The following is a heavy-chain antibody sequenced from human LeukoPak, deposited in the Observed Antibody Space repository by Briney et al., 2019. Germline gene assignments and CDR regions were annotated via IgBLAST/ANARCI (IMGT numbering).Heavy chain of an antibody. Sequence: SVKVSCKASGGSFSSYAISWVRQAPGQGLEWMGGIIPIFGTANYAQKFQGRVTITADESTSTAYVELSSLRSEDTAVYYCARVLADAFDIWGQGTMVTVSS. CDR3: ARVLADAFDI. CDR1: GGSFSSYA. D-gene: IGHD3-3*01. V-gene: IGHV1-69*01. J-gene: IGHJ3*02. CDR2: IIPIFGTA.